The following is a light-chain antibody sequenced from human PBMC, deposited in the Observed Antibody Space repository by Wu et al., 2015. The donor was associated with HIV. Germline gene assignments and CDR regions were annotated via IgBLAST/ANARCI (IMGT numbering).Light chain of an antibody. CDR3: QQSYSTPIT. CDR1: QSISTY. J-gene: IGKJ5*01. CDR2: AAS. Sequence: DIQMTQSPSSLSASVGDRVTITCRASQSISTYLNWYQQKPGKAPKVLMYAASSLQSGVPSRFSGSGSGTDFTLTISSLQPEDFATYYCQQSYSTPITFGQGTRLEIK. V-gene: IGKV1-39*01.